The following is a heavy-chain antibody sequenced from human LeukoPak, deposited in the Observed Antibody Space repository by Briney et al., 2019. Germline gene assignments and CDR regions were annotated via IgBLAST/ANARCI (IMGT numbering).Heavy chain of an antibody. J-gene: IGHJ4*02. Sequence: ASVKVSCKASGYTFTGYYMHWVRQAPGQGLVWMGWINPNSGGTNYAQKFQGRVTMTRDTSISTAYMELSRLRSDDTAVYYCARSDIVGATINYWGQGTLVTVSS. D-gene: IGHD1-26*01. CDR2: INPNSGGT. V-gene: IGHV1-2*02. CDR3: ARSDIVGATINY. CDR1: GYTFTGYY.